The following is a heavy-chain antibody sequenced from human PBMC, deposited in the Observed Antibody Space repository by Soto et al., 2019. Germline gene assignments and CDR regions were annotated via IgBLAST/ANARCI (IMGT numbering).Heavy chain of an antibody. V-gene: IGHV4-61*01. CDR3: ARDYSNFNMGRWHYGLDV. CDR1: GASVSSGSFY. J-gene: IGHJ6*02. Sequence: QVQLQESGPGLVKTSETLSLTCSVSGASVSSGSFYWTWIRQSPGKGLEWIGYIYFGDSTKYNPSLTSRVTISVDTSKNQFSLRLNSVTAADTAVYYCARDYSNFNMGRWHYGLDVWGQGATVTVSS. CDR2: IYFGDST. D-gene: IGHD4-4*01.